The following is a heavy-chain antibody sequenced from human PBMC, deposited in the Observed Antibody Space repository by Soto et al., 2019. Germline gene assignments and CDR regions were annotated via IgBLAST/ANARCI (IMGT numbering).Heavy chain of an antibody. CDR1: GFTFSSYA. J-gene: IGHJ6*02. CDR2: ISGSGGST. CDR3: AKGRHGSGDYYYYGMDV. V-gene: IGHV3-23*01. Sequence: GGSLRLSCAASGFTFSSYAMSWVRQAPGKGLEWVSAISGSGGSTYYADSVKGRFTISRDNSKNTLYLQMNSLRAEDTAVYYCAKGRHGSGDYYYYGMDVWGQGTTVTVSS. D-gene: IGHD3-10*01.